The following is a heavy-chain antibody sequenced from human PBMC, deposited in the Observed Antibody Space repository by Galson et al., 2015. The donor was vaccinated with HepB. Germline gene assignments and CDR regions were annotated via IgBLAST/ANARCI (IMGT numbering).Heavy chain of an antibody. CDR2: IWYDGSNK. CDR1: GFTFSSYG. D-gene: IGHD6-6*01. V-gene: IGHV3-33*01. CDR3: AREQLGGYYYYYGMDV. Sequence: SLRLSCAASGFTFSSYGMHWVRQAPGKGLEWVAVIWYDGSNKYYADSVKGRFTISRDNSKSTLYLQMNSLRAEDTAVYYCAREQLGGYYYYYGMDVWGQGTTVTVSS. J-gene: IGHJ6*02.